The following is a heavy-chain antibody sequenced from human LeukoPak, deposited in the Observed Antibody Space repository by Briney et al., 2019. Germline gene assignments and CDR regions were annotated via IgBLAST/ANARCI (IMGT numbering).Heavy chain of an antibody. V-gene: IGHV4-59*02. CDR2: VYYTGST. CDR3: ARGPPYIVVVTAIGFFDS. D-gene: IGHD2-21*02. J-gene: IGHJ4*02. Sequence: SETLSLTCTVSGGSVSSYYWSWIRQPPGKGLEWMGYVYYTGSTNYNPSLKSRVTILIDTSKNQFSLKLSSVTPADTAVYYCARGPPYIVVVTAIGFFDSWGQGTLVTVSS. CDR1: GGSVSSYY.